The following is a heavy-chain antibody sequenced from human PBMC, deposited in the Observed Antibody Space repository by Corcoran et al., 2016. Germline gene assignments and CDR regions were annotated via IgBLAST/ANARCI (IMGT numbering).Heavy chain of an antibody. J-gene: IGHJ6*04. CDR2: INPSGGST. CDR1: GYTFTSYY. CDR3: ARDRRYDFWSGYFDYYYGMDV. V-gene: IGHV1-46*01. D-gene: IGHD3-3*01. Sequence: QVQLVQSGAEVKKPGASVKVSCKASGYTFTSYYMHWERQAPGQGLEWMGIINPSGGSTSYAQQFQGRVTMTRDTSTSTVYMELSSLRSEDTAVYYCARDRRYDFWSGYFDYYYGMDVWGKGTTVTVSS.